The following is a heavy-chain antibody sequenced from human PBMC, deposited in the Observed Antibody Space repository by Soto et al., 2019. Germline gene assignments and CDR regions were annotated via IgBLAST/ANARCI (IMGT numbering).Heavy chain of an antibody. Sequence: EVQLLESGGGLVQPGGSLRLSCAASGITISNYPMSLVRQAPGKGLDWVSGSSGSGDRTYYGDSAKGRFTISKDISTNSLSLQLDSLGVEDTAVYFCVKDDGGYPSTAPHWGQGTLVTVSS. CDR1: GITISNYP. D-gene: IGHD3-22*01. J-gene: IGHJ4*02. CDR2: SSGSGDRT. V-gene: IGHV3-23*01. CDR3: VKDDGGYPSTAPH.